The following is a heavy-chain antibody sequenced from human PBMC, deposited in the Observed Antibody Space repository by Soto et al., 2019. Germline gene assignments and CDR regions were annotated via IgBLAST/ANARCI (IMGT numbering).Heavy chain of an antibody. CDR2: ISSDSGYT. J-gene: IGHJ4*02. CDR1: GFTFSDYY. D-gene: IGHD3-10*01. V-gene: IGHV3-11*06. Sequence: PVGSLRLSCAASGFTFSDYYMRWIRQAPGKGLEWVSYISSDSGYTQYADSLQGRFTVSRDNAKNSMYLEMKGLRAEDTAVYFCARDPMGRGVPLDYWGPGTLVTVSS. CDR3: ARDPMGRGVPLDY.